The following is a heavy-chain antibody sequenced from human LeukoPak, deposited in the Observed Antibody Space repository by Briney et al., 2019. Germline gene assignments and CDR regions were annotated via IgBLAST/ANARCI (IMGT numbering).Heavy chain of an antibody. D-gene: IGHD1-26*01. CDR2: VIPILGIA. CDR3: ATDRFVGATGTDAFDI. V-gene: IGHV1-69*04. J-gene: IGHJ3*02. Sequence: AVKVSCKGSGGTFSSYAISWVRQAPGQGLEWMGRVIPILGIANYAQKSQGRVTITADKYTSPAYMALSSLRSEHTAVHYCATDRFVGATGTDAFDIWGQGTMVTVSS. CDR1: GGTFSSYA.